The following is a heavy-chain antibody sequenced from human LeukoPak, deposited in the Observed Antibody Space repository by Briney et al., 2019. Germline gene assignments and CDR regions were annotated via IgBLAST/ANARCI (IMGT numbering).Heavy chain of an antibody. CDR2: ISGSGDNT. J-gene: IGHJ4*02. D-gene: IGHD3-16*01. CDR3: AKGGWGSYFEY. CDR1: GLTSSNYA. V-gene: IGHV3-23*01. Sequence: GGSLRLSCAASGLTSSNYAMSWVGQAPGKGLEWVSSISGSGDNTYYADSVKGRFTISRDNSKNTLYLQLNSLRAEDTAVYYCAKGGWGSYFEYWGQGTLVTVSS.